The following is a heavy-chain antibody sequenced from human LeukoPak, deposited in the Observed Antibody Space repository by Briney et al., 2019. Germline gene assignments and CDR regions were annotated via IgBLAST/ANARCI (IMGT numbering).Heavy chain of an antibody. D-gene: IGHD1-1*01. Sequence: GGSLRLSCAAFGFTFNNCWLHWVRQVPGKGLMWVSRINGDGNNVNYADSVKGRFTISRDNAKNTLHLQMNSLRAEDTAVYYCAAGPAGNGHLSSYWGQGTRVTVSS. J-gene: IGHJ4*02. V-gene: IGHV3-74*01. CDR1: GFTFNNCW. CDR2: INGDGNNV. CDR3: AAGPAGNGHLSSY.